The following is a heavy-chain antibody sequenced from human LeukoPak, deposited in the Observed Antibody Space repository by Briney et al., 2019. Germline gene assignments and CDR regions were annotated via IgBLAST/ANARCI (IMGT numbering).Heavy chain of an antibody. CDR2: VSGNGGNT. Sequence: GGSLRLSCAASGFTVSSNYMSWVRQAPGKGLEWVSAVSGNGGNTYYADSVKGRFTISRDNSKNTLYLQMNTLRAEDTAVYYCAKRRYYDSSGYDFDYWGQGTLVTVSS. V-gene: IGHV3-23*01. CDR3: AKRRYYDSSGYDFDY. J-gene: IGHJ4*02. CDR1: GFTVSSNY. D-gene: IGHD3-22*01.